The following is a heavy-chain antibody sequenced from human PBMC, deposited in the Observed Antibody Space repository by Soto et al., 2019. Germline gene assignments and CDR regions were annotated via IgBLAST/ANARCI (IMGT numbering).Heavy chain of an antibody. D-gene: IGHD3-3*01. CDR1: GGSISSSSYY. CDR3: ARHGGVTIFGVVTPGWFDP. V-gene: IGHV4-39*01. Sequence: SETLSLTCTVSGGSISSSSYYWGWIRQPPGKGLEWIGSIYYSGSTYYNPSLKSRVTISVDTSKNLFSLKLSSVTAADTAVYYCARHGGVTIFGVVTPGWFDPWGQGTLVTVSS. CDR2: IYYSGST. J-gene: IGHJ5*02.